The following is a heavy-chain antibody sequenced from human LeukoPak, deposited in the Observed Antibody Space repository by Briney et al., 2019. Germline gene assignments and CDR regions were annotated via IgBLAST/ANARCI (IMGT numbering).Heavy chain of an antibody. J-gene: IGHJ5*02. V-gene: IGHV4-30-2*01. CDR1: GGSISSGGYY. D-gene: IGHD2/OR15-2a*01. CDR2: IYHSGST. CDR3: ARDNRGFDP. Sequence: PSQTLSLTCAVSGGSISSGGYYWSWIRQPPGKGLEWIGYIYHSGSTYYNPSLKSRVTISVDRSKNQFSLKLSSVTAADTAVYYCARDNRGFDPWGQGTLVTVSS.